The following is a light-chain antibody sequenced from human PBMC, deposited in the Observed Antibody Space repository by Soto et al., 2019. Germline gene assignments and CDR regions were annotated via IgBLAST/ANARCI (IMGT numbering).Light chain of an antibody. Sequence: EIVLTQSPGTLSSSPGERATLSCRPSQSVSSSYLAWYQQKPGQAPRLLIYAVSSRATGIPDRFSGSGSGTDFNLTIRRLEPEDFAVYYCQHYGNSPPYTFGQGTKVDIK. J-gene: IGKJ2*01. V-gene: IGKV3-20*01. CDR2: AVS. CDR1: QSVSSSY. CDR3: QHYGNSPPYT.